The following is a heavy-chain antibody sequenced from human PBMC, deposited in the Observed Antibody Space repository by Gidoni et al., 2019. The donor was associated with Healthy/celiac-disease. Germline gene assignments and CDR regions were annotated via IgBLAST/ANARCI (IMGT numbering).Heavy chain of an antibody. CDR2: IYYSGST. CDR1: GGSISSYY. Sequence: QVQLQESGPGLVKPSETLSLTCTDSGGSISSYYWRWIRQPPGKGLEWIGYIYYSGSTNYNPSLKSRVTISVDTSKNQFSLKLSSVTAADTAVYYCARGVAERSSSSIPSPYYYSYFYMDVWGKGTTVTVSS. D-gene: IGHD6-6*01. CDR3: ARGVAERSSSSIPSPYYYSYFYMDV. J-gene: IGHJ6*03. V-gene: IGHV4-59*01.